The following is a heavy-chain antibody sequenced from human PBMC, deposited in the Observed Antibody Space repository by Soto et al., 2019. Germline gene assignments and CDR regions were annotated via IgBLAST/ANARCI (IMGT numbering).Heavy chain of an antibody. V-gene: IGHV1-18*04. CDR1: GYTFTSYG. CDR3: ARGGGSSSSTGDYYYYYGMDV. J-gene: IGHJ6*02. D-gene: IGHD6-6*01. Sequence: ASVKVSCKASGYTFTSYGISWVRQAPGQGLEWMGWISAYNGNTSDAQKLQGRVTMTTDTSTSTAYMELRRLRSDDTAVYYCARGGGSSSSTGDYYYYYGMDVWGQGTTVTVSS. CDR2: ISAYNGNT.